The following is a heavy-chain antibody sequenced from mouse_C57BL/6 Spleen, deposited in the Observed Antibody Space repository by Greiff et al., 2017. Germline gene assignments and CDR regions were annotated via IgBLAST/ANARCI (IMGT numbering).Heavy chain of an antibody. D-gene: IGHD2-4*01. CDR1: GYTFTSYW. V-gene: IGHV1-50*01. J-gene: IGHJ1*03. CDR3: ARGITTPYWYCEG. Sequence: QVQLKQPGAELVKPGASVKLSCKASGYTFTSYWMQWVKQRPGQGLEWIGEIDPSDSSTNYNQKFKGKATLTVDTSSSTAYMQLSSLTSEDSAVYYCARGITTPYWYCEGWGTGTTVTVSS. CDR2: IDPSDSST.